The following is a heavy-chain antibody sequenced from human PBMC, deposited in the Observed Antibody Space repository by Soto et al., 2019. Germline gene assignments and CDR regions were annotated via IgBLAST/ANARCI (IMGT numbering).Heavy chain of an antibody. J-gene: IGHJ4*02. V-gene: IGHV1-69*02. CDR3: ASYSGYEESPFDY. Sequence: SVKVSCKASGGTFSSYTISWVRQAPGQGLEWMGRIIPILGIANYAQKFQGRVTITADKSTSTAYMELSSLRSEDTAVYYCASYSGYEESPFDYWGQGNLVTVS. CDR1: GGTFSSYT. CDR2: IIPILGIA. D-gene: IGHD5-12*01.